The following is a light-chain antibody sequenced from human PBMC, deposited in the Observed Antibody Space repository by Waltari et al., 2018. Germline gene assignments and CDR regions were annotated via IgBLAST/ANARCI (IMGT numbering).Light chain of an antibody. CDR1: SLRKFS. CDR2: GPD. Sequence: SLRKFSASWYQQRPGQAPILVLYGPDYRPSGIPGRFSGSTSGGTASLTITGAQAEDEAVYYCHSRDSTSTRVFGGGTRLTV. CDR3: HSRDSTSTRV. V-gene: IGLV3-19*01. J-gene: IGLJ3*02.